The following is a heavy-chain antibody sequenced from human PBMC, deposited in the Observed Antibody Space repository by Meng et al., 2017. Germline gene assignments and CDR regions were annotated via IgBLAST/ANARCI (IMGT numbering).Heavy chain of an antibody. CDR2: ISWSSGSR. J-gene: IGHJ3*02. CDR1: GFSFEDYA. D-gene: IGHD1-26*01. CDR3: IKDVGATLQYAYEI. Sequence: GGSLRLSCAASGFSFEDYAMHWVRQAPGEGLEWVSGISWSSGSRGQAVSVKGRFTISRDNAKNSLYLQMNSLRAEDTALYYCIKDVGATLQYAYEIWGQGTMVTVSS. V-gene: IGHV3-9*01.